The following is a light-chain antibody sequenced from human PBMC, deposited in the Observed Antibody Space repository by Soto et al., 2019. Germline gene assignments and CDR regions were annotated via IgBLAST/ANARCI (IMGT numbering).Light chain of an antibody. J-gene: IGKJ2*01. Sequence: DIQMTQSPSTLSASVGDRVTITCRASQTISSWLAWYQQRPGKAPKLLVYQASSLESGVPSRFSGGGSGTEFTLTISSLQPDDFATYYCQQYNSYSPYTFGQGTKLEIK. CDR2: QAS. CDR1: QTISSW. V-gene: IGKV1-5*03. CDR3: QQYNSYSPYT.